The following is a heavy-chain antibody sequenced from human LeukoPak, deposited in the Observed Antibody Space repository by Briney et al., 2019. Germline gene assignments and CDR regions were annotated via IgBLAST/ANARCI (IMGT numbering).Heavy chain of an antibody. D-gene: IGHD6-6*01. CDR2: ISNGGGST. Sequence: GGSLRLSCAASGFKFSYYAMTWVRQAPGKGLEWVSVISNGGGSTYYADSVKGRFTISRDNSKNTLYLQMNSLRAEDTAVYYWAKDQGYSSSFSGSDRWGQGTLVTVSS. J-gene: IGHJ5*02. V-gene: IGHV3-23*01. CDR3: AKDQGYSSSFSGSDR. CDR1: GFKFSYYA.